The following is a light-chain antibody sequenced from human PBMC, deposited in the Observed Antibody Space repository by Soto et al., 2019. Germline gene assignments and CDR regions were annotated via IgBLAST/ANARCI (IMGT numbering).Light chain of an antibody. J-gene: IGKJ4*01. CDR2: DAS. CDR3: QQYDNYPLT. V-gene: IGKV1-5*01. CDR1: QGISSW. Sequence: DIQMTQSPSSVSASVGDRVTITCRASQGISSWLAWYQQKPGKAPKLLIFDASRLESGVPSRFSGSASGTEFTLTISSLQPDDFATYYCQQYDNYPLTFGGGTKVEIK.